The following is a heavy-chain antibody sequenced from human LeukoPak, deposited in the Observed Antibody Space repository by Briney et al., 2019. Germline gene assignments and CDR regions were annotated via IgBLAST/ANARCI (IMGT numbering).Heavy chain of an antibody. CDR2: INHSGST. V-gene: IGHV4-34*01. Sequence: SETLSLTCAVYGGSFSGYYWSWIRQPPGKGLEWIGEINHSGSTNYNPSLKSRVTISVDTSKNQFSLKLSSVTAADMAVYYCASIWGSDVWGKGTTVTISS. J-gene: IGHJ6*04. CDR3: ASIWGSDV. CDR1: GGSFSGYY. D-gene: IGHD4/OR15-4a*01.